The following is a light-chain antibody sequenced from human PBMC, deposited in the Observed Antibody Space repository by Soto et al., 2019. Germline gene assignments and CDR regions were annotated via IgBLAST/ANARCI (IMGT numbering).Light chain of an antibody. CDR2: EVI. Sequence: QSVLTQPVSVSGSPGQSITISCIGTSSDVGGSNYVSWYQQHPGKAPKLIIFEVIYRPSGVSNRFSGSKSGNTASLTISGLQAEDEADYYCSSYRSSNVIFGGGTKLTVL. CDR3: SSYRSSNVI. V-gene: IGLV2-14*01. CDR1: SSDVGGSNY. J-gene: IGLJ2*01.